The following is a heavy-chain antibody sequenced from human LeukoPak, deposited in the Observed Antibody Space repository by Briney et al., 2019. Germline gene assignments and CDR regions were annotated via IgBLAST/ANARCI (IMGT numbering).Heavy chain of an antibody. CDR2: LNPNSGDT. CDR3: ARVRDLWFGDFDY. D-gene: IGHD3-10*01. Sequence: GASVKVSCKASGYTFTGSYLHWVRQAPGQGLEWMGWLNPNSGDTNYAQKFQGRVTMTRDTSISTAYMELSRLRSDDTAVYYCARVRDLWFGDFDYWGQGTLVTVSS. CDR1: GYTFTGSY. V-gene: IGHV1-2*02. J-gene: IGHJ4*02.